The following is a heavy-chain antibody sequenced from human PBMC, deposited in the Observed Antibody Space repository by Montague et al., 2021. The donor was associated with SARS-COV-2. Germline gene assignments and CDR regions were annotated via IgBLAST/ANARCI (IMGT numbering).Heavy chain of an antibody. D-gene: IGHD3-22*01. CDR2: INQSESP. Sequence: SETLSLTCAVYGGSFSGYYWSWIRQPPGKGLEWIGEINQSESPNYNPSLKSRVTISLDTSKNQISLRLTSVTAADTAVYYCARGLLTINMIVVVMAGVSNWFDPWGQGTLVTVSS. CDR3: ARGLLTINMIVVVMAGVSNWFDP. CDR1: GGSFSGYY. V-gene: IGHV4-34*01. J-gene: IGHJ5*02.